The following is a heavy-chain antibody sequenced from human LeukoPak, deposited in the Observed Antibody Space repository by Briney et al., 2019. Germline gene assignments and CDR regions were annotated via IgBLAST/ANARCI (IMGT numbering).Heavy chain of an antibody. V-gene: IGHV3-64*01. J-gene: IGHJ4*02. CDR1: GFTFSNYA. D-gene: IGHD1-20*01. CDR2: ISSNGGST. Sequence: GGSLRLSCAASGFTFSNYAMNWVRQAPGKGLEYVSAISSNGGSTYYANSVRGRFTVSRDNSKNTLYLQMGSLSTEDMAVYYCARVGAANWNHFDSWGQGTLVTVSS. CDR3: ARVGAANWNHFDS.